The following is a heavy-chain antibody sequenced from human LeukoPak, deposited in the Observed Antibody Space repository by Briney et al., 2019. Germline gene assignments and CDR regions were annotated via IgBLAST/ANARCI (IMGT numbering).Heavy chain of an antibody. Sequence: PGGSLRLSCAASGFTFSNYWMGWVRQAPGKGLEWVSLINSGGDTHSADSVKGRFTISRDNSKNTLYLQMNSLRVEDTAVYYCARGDGFMIRDWGQGTLVTVSS. J-gene: IGHJ4*02. CDR1: GFTFSNYW. D-gene: IGHD3-10*01. V-gene: IGHV3-66*01. CDR2: INSGGDT. CDR3: ARGDGFMIRD.